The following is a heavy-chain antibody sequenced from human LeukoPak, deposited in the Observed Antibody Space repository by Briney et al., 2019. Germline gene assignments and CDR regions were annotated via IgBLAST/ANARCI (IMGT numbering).Heavy chain of an antibody. D-gene: IGHD6-19*01. CDR2: IYPSGST. Sequence: PSETLSLTCTVSVGSISGYYWSWIRQPPGKGLEWIAYIYPSGSTNHNPSLKSRVTISVDTSKNQISLKLSSVTAADTAVYFCARQAVAGTYYFDYWSQGTLVTVSS. CDR3: ARQAVAGTYYFDY. CDR1: VGSISGYY. V-gene: IGHV4-4*09. J-gene: IGHJ4*02.